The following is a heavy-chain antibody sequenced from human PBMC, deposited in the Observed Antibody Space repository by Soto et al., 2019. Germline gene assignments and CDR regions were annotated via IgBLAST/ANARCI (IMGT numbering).Heavy chain of an antibody. D-gene: IGHD3-10*01. Sequence: GGSLRLSCAASGFTFSSYAMSWVRQAPGKGLEWVSAISGSGGSTYYADSVKGRFTISRDNSKNTLYLQMNSLRAEDTAVYYCAKTSRITMVRGVYVDYWGQGTLVTVSS. CDR3: AKTSRITMVRGVYVDY. CDR1: GFTFSSYA. CDR2: ISGSGGST. J-gene: IGHJ4*02. V-gene: IGHV3-23*01.